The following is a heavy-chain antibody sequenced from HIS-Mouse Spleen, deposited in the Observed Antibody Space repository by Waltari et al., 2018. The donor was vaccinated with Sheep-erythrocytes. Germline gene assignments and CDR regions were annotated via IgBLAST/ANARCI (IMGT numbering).Heavy chain of an antibody. V-gene: IGHV3-30-3*01. Sequence: QVQLVESGGGVVQPGRSLRRSCAASGFTVSSYAMHWVGQAPGKGLEWVAVISYDGSNNYYADSVKGRFPISRDNPKITLSLQMNSLRAEDTAVYYCARGAFDIWGQGTMVTVSS. CDR3: ARGAFDI. J-gene: IGHJ3*02. CDR2: ISYDGSNN. CDR1: GFTVSSYA.